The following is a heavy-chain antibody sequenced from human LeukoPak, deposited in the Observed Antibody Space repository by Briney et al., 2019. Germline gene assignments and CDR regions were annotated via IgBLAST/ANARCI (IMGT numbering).Heavy chain of an antibody. Sequence: SVKVSCKASGGTFSSYAISWVRQAPGQGLEWMGRIIPILGIANYAQKFQGRVTITADKSTSTAYMELSSLRSEDTAVYYCANYDFWSGPRDYWGQGTLVTVSS. D-gene: IGHD3-3*01. J-gene: IGHJ4*02. CDR1: GGTFSSYA. CDR2: IIPILGIA. CDR3: ANYDFWSGPRDY. V-gene: IGHV1-69*04.